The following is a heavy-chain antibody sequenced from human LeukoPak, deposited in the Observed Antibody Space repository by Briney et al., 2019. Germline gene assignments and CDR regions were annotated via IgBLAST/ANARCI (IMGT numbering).Heavy chain of an antibody. V-gene: IGHV3-53*04. D-gene: IGHD6-6*01. J-gene: IGHJ4*02. CDR2: IYSGGST. CDR1: GFTVSSNY. Sequence: GGSLRLSCAASGFTVSSNYMSWVRQAPGKGLEWVSVIYSGGSTYCADSVKGRFTISRHNSKNTLYLQMNSLRAEDTAVYYCARGGEYSSSWVRYYFDYWGQGTLVTVSS. CDR3: ARGGEYSSSWVRYYFDY.